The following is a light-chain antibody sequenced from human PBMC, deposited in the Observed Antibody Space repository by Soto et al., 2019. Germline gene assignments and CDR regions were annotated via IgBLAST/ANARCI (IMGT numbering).Light chain of an antibody. Sequence: DIQMIQSPSSVYASVGDRVTVACRSSQAIAGWLAWYQQKPGKAPRLLIYGTSTLQSGVPSRFSGSGSGTDFTLTINSLQPEEFATYYCQQAYSVPLTCGGGTKVEI. V-gene: IGKV1D-12*01. CDR1: QAIAGW. CDR3: QQAYSVPLT. J-gene: IGKJ4*01. CDR2: GTS.